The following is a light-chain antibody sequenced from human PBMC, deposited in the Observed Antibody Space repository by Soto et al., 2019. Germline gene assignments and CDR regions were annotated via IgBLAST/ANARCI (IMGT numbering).Light chain of an antibody. Sequence: QSALTQPRSVSGSPGQSVTISCTGASSDVGGYNYVSWYQQHPGKAPKLMIYDVSKRPSGVPDRFSGSKSGNTASLTISELQTEDEADYYCCSYAGRYTYVFGTGTKLT. V-gene: IGLV2-11*01. CDR2: DVS. J-gene: IGLJ1*01. CDR1: SSDVGGYNY. CDR3: CSYAGRYTYV.